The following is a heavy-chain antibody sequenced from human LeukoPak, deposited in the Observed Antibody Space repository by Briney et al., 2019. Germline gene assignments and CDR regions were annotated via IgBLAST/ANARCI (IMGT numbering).Heavy chain of an antibody. CDR2: ISGSGGST. V-gene: IGHV3-23*01. CDR3: AKGLRKVVPAAIAFDI. D-gene: IGHD2-2*01. J-gene: IGHJ3*02. CDR1: GFTFSSHA. Sequence: GGSLRLSXAASGFTFSSHAMSWVRQAPGKGLEWVSAISGSGGSTYYADSVKGRFTISRDNSKNTLYLQMNSLRAEDTAVYYCAKGLRKVVPAAIAFDIWGQGTMVTVSS.